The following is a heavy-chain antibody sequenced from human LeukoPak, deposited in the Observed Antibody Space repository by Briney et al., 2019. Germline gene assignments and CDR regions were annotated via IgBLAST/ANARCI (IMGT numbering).Heavy chain of an antibody. CDR1: GFTFENYW. CDR2: IKQDGSVE. Sequence: GGSLRLSCAASGFTFENYWMSWVRQVPRKGPEWVANIKQDGSVEHYLDSVKGRFTISRDNAKNSLFLQMNSLIAEDTAVYYCARWAGVTDQRGQGTLVTVSS. V-gene: IGHV3-7*01. CDR3: ARWAGVTDQ. J-gene: IGHJ4*02. D-gene: IGHD2-2*01.